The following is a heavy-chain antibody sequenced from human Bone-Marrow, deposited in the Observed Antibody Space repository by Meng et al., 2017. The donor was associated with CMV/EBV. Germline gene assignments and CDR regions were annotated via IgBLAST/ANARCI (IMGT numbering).Heavy chain of an antibody. J-gene: IGHJ4*02. CDR3: ARVTNVAVAGTGEFDY. D-gene: IGHD6-19*01. CDR2: IYYSGST. CDR1: GSISRGGYY. V-gene: IGHV4-31*02. Sequence: GSISRGGYYWSWIRQHPGKGLEWIGYIYYSGSTYYNPSLKSRVTISVDTSKNQFSLKLSSVTAADTAVYYCARVTNVAVAGTGEFDYWGQGTLVTVSS.